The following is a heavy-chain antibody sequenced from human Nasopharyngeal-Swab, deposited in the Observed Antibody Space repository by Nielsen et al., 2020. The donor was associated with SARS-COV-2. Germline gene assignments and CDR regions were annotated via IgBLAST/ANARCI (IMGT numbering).Heavy chain of an antibody. D-gene: IGHD3-22*01. J-gene: IGHJ4*02. Sequence: SETLSLTCTVSGGSISSGSYYWSWIRQPAGKGLEWIGRIYTSGSTNYNPSLKSRVTISVDTSKNQFSLKLSSVTAADTAAYYCARDHAMIIDYWGQGTLVTVSS. CDR3: ARDHAMIIDY. CDR1: GGSISSGSYY. V-gene: IGHV4-61*02. CDR2: IYTSGST.